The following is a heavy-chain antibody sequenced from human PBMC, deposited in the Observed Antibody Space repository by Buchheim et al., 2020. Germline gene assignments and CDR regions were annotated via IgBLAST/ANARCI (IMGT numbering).Heavy chain of an antibody. J-gene: IGHJ4*02. Sequence: EVQLVESGGGLVQPGGSLRLSCAASGFTFTNYWMQWVRQAPGKGLVWVSRISNDGSITNYADSVKGRFTISRDNVNNTLYLQVNSLRAEDTAVYYCTRGGLQGDSWGQGTL. D-gene: IGHD3-16*01. CDR1: GFTFTNYW. CDR2: ISNDGSIT. V-gene: IGHV3-74*01. CDR3: TRGGLQGDS.